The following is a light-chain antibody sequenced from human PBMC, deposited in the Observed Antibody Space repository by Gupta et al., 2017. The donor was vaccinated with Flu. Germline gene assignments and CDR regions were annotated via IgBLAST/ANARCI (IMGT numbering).Light chain of an antibody. Sequence: GDRGTITCRTSQTIDSWLAWYQKKPCRAPKSLIDKASSLETGVPCRFSGSGSGTEFSLTISSLQPDDFATYYCQQYRSSPWTFGQGTKVEIK. J-gene: IGKJ1*01. CDR2: KAS. CDR3: QQYRSSPWT. CDR1: QTIDSW. V-gene: IGKV1-5*03.